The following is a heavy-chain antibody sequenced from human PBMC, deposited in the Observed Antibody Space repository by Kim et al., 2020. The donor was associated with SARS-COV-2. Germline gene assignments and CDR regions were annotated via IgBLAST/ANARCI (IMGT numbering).Heavy chain of an antibody. CDR2: IGYDGTNE. V-gene: IGHV3-30*18. Sequence: GGSLRLSCAGSGFTFNSYGMHWVRQAPGKGLEWVAVIGYDGTNEYYGDSVKGRFTISRDNSKKTLYLQRNSLRSEDTAVYYCAKDRGDYDFWSGTSYRFYYYGMDVWGQGTTVVVSS. J-gene: IGHJ6*02. D-gene: IGHD3-3*01. CDR1: GFTFNSYG. CDR3: AKDRGDYDFWSGTSYRFYYYGMDV.